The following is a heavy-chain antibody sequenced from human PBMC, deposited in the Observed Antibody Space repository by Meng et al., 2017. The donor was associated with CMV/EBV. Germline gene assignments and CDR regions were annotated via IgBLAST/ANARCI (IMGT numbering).Heavy chain of an antibody. J-gene: IGHJ4*02. CDR1: GYTFTGYY. V-gene: IGHV1-2*02. CDR3: ARETRYCSSTSCYEIGLDY. Sequence: ASVKVSCKASGYTFTGYYMHWVRQAPGQGLEWMGWINPNSGGTNYEQKFQGRVTMTRDTSISTAYMELSRLRSDDTAVYYCARETRYCSSTSCYEIGLDYWGQGTLVTVSS. D-gene: IGHD2-2*01. CDR2: INPNSGGT.